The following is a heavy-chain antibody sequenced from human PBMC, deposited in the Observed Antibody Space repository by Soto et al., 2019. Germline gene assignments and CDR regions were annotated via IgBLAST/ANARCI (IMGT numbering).Heavy chain of an antibody. J-gene: IGHJ4*02. CDR3: AKDTAPVYGGYLDY. Sequence: GGSLRLSCAASRFTFSTYGMHWVRQAPGKGLEWVAAISYDGSNKYYVDSVKGRFTISRDNSKNTLYLQMNSLRAEDTAVYYCAKDTAPVYGGYLDYWGQGTLVTVSS. V-gene: IGHV3-30*18. CDR1: RFTFSTYG. D-gene: IGHD2-8*01. CDR2: ISYDGSNK.